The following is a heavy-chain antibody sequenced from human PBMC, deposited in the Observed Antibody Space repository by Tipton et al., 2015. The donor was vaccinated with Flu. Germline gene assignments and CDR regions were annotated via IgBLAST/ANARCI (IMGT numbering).Heavy chain of an antibody. V-gene: IGHV4-61*02. D-gene: IGHD3-10*01. CDR2: IYTTGST. CDR3: ARSPSYSGSGIYPYYFDD. CDR1: GGFITSGSYY. Sequence: TLSLTCTVSGGFITSGSYYWSWIRQSAGKGLEWIGRIYTTGSTNYNPSLRSRVTISGDTSKNQFSLQLYSVTAEDTAVYYCARSPSYSGSGIYPYYFDDWGQGTLVTVSS. J-gene: IGHJ4*02.